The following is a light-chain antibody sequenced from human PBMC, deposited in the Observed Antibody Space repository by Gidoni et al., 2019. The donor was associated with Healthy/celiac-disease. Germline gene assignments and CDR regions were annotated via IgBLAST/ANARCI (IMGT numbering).Light chain of an antibody. CDR2: GAS. Sequence: ENVITQTPTTPSVSSGERATLSCRASQSVSSNLAWYQQKPGQAPKLLIYGASTRATGIPARFSGSESGTEFTLTISSLQSEDFAVYYCQQYNNWLALTFGGXTKVEIK. J-gene: IGKJ4*01. V-gene: IGKV3-15*01. CDR1: QSVSSN. CDR3: QQYNNWLALT.